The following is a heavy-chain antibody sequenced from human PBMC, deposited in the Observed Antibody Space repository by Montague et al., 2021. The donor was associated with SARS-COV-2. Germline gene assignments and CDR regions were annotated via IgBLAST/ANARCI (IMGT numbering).Heavy chain of an antibody. V-gene: IGHV3-30*04. J-gene: IGHJ5*02. D-gene: IGHD3-10*01. CDR2: VSYDGRNK. CDR3: ARDDYGSGTFYKPWLDP. CDR1: GFTFSSYA. Sequence: SLRLSCAASGFTFSSYAMHWVRQAPGKGLEWVAVVSYDGRNKYYGASVKGRFTISRDNSKNVVSLLMDSLRDDDTAVYYCARDDYGSGTFYKPWLDPWGQGTLVSVSS.